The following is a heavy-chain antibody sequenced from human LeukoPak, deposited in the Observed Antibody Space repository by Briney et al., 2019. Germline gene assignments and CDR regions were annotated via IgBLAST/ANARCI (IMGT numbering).Heavy chain of an antibody. D-gene: IGHD2-2*02. Sequence: KSSETLSLTCAVYGGSFSDYYWSWIRQPPGKGLEWIGEINHSGSTNYNPSLKSRVTISVDTSKNQFSLKLASVTAADTAVYYCARGHCSSTSCHTYYGMDVWGQGTTVTVSS. CDR1: GGSFSDYY. V-gene: IGHV4-34*01. CDR2: INHSGST. CDR3: ARGHCSSTSCHTYYGMDV. J-gene: IGHJ6*02.